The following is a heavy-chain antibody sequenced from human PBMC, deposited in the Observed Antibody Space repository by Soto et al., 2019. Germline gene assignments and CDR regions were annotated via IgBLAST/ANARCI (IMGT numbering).Heavy chain of an antibody. J-gene: IGHJ5*02. CDR1: GFSFSSYS. D-gene: IGHD3-9*01. V-gene: IGHV3-48*02. Sequence: EVQLMESGGGLVQPGGALRLSCAASGFSFSSYSMNWVRQAPGKGLEWISYISSSSTIYYADSVKGRFTISRDNAKKSVYLQMNSLRDEDTAVYYCVRQYYDILTGYYRWFDPWGQGTLVSVSS. CDR3: VRQYYDILTGYYRWFDP. CDR2: ISSSSTI.